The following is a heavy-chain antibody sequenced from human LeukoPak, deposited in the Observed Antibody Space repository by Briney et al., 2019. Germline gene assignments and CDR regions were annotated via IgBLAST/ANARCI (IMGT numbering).Heavy chain of an antibody. CDR1: GYTFTGYY. D-gene: IGHD6-13*01. CDR3: ARDGHKGYSSSFVFDP. J-gene: IGHJ5*02. Sequence: GASVKVSCKASGYTFTGYYMHWVRQAPGQGLEWMGWINPNSGGTNYAQKFQGRVTMTRDTSISTAYMELSRLRSDDTAVYYCARDGHKGYSSSFVFDPWGQGTLVTVSS. CDR2: INPNSGGT. V-gene: IGHV1-2*02.